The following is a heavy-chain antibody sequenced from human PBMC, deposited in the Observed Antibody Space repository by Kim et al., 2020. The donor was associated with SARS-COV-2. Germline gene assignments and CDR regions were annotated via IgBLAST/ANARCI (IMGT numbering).Heavy chain of an antibody. D-gene: IGHD4-17*01. V-gene: IGHV3-21*01. Sequence: GGSLRLSCAASGFTFSTYTMNWVRQAPGKGLEWVSSIHSTSGSAYIFYGDSVKGRFTISRDNAKNSLFLQMDSLRAEDTAVYFCARFRGDDFSDISRGAFDYWGQGTLVTVSS. CDR2: IHSTSGSAYI. J-gene: IGHJ4*02. CDR1: GFTFSTYT. CDR3: ARFRGDDFSDISRGAFDY.